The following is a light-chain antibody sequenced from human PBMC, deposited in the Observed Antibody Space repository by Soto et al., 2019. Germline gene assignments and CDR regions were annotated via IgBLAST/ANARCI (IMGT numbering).Light chain of an antibody. J-gene: IGKJ3*01. CDR2: GAS. Sequence: EIVLTQSPGTLSLSPGERATLSCRASQSVSSSYLAWYQQKPGQAPRLLIYGASSRATGIPDRFSGSGSGTHFTLTLSRLEPEDFPVYYCQQYGISPFTFGPGTKVDIK. CDR1: QSVSSSY. CDR3: QQYGISPFT. V-gene: IGKV3-20*01.